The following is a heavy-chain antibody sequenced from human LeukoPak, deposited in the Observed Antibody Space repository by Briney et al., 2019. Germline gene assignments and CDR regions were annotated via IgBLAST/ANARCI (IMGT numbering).Heavy chain of an antibody. CDR1: GFTFSSYA. V-gene: IGHV3-30*04. Sequence: GGSLRLSCAASGFTFSSYAMHWVRQAPGKGLEWVAVISYDGSNKYYADSVKGRFTISRDNSKNTLYLQMNSLRADDTAVYYCARVVLRYFDWLSLDYWGQGTLVTVSS. CDR3: ARVVLRYFDWLSLDY. D-gene: IGHD3-9*01. J-gene: IGHJ4*02. CDR2: ISYDGSNK.